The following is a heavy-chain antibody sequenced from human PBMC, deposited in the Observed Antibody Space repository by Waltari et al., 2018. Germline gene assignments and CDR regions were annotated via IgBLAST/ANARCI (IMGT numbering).Heavy chain of an antibody. J-gene: IGHJ6*02. CDR2: INRDGSN. CDR1: GGSVSGVF. D-gene: IGHD3-10*01. CDR3: ARVGDYHGSGRFGLDV. Sequence: QVQLQQWGAGLLKPSETLSLTCAVYGGSVSGVFWSWIRQSPGKGLEWIGQINRDGSNKFNPSLKSRVAMSVDTIKSQISLRLSSVTAADAAVYYCARVGDYHGSGRFGLDVWGQGTRVTVSS. V-gene: IGHV4-34*01.